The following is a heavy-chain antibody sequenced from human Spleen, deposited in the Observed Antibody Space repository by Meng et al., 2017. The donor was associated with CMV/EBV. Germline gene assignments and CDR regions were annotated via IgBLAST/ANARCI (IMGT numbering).Heavy chain of an antibody. V-gene: IGHV3-30-3*01. CDR2: ISYDGSYK. J-gene: IGHJ6*02. D-gene: IGHD2-2*01. CDR3: ARDPDIVVVPAAIPRNYYYYGMDV. Sequence: GESLKISCAASGFTFSSYSMHWVRQAPGKGLEWVAVISYDGSYKYYADSVKGRFTISRDNSKNTLYLQMNSLRAEDTAVYYCARDPDIVVVPAAIPRNYYYYGMDVWGQGTTVTVSS. CDR1: GFTFSSYS.